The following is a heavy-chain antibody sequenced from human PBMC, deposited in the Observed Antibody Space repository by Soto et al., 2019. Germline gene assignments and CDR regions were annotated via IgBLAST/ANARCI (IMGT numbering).Heavy chain of an antibody. CDR3: ARRDGTAFDF. V-gene: IGHV4-59*01. CDR1: GGSISSYY. J-gene: IGHJ3*01. D-gene: IGHD6-13*01. CDR2: IYYSGST. Sequence: QVQLQESGPGLVKPSETLSLTCTVSGGSISSYYWSWIRQPPGKGLEWIGYIYYSGSTNYNPSLKTRVNISVVRSKNQATRMLSPVTAAYTAVYYWARRDGTAFDFWGQGTMVTVSS.